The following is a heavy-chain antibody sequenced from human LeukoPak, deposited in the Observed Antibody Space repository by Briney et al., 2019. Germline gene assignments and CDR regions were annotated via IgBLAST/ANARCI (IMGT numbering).Heavy chain of an antibody. CDR3: ARDRYGSGSYSYYYYMDV. D-gene: IGHD3-10*01. CDR2: IKQDGSEK. Sequence: GGSLRLSCAASGFTFSSYWMSWVRQAPGKGLEWVANIKQDGSEKYYVDSVKGRFTISRDNAKNSLYLQTNSLRAEDTAVYYCARDRYGSGSYSYYYYMDVWGKGTTVTTSS. J-gene: IGHJ6*03. V-gene: IGHV3-7*01. CDR1: GFTFSSYW.